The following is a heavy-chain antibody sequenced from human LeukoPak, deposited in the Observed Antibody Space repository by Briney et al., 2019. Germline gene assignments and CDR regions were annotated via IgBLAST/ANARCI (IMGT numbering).Heavy chain of an antibody. D-gene: IGHD3-10*01. Sequence: GGSLRLSCAASGFTFSSYGMSWVRQAPGKGLEWVSAIGGRDGSTYYAGSVKGRFTISRDNSKNTLYVQMNSLRAEDAAVYYCAKGHYYGSGSLDYWGQGTLVTVSS. V-gene: IGHV3-23*01. CDR2: IGGRDGST. CDR1: GFTFSSYG. CDR3: AKGHYYGSGSLDY. J-gene: IGHJ4*02.